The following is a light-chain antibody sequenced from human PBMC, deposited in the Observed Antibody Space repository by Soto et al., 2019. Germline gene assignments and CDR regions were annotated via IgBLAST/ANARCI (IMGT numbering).Light chain of an antibody. CDR3: QQYHNWPIT. CDR1: QTVSITY. Sequence: TQSPGTLSLSPGESATLSCRASQTVSITYLTWYQQKPGQAPRILMYDASTRATGISARFSGSGSGTEFTLTISSLQSEDFAVYYCQQYHNWPITFGQGTRLEIK. J-gene: IGKJ5*01. V-gene: IGKV3-15*01. CDR2: DAS.